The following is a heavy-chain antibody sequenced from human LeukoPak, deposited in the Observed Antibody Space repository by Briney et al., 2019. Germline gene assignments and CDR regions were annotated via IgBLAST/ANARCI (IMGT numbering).Heavy chain of an antibody. D-gene: IGHD5-18*01. CDR3: ARGGVDTAMGNDY. Sequence: SETLSLTCAVYGGSFSGYYWSWIRQPPGKGLEWIGEINHSGSTNYNPSLKSRVTISVDTSKNQFSLKLSSVTAADTAVYYCARGGVDTAMGNDYWGQGTLVTVSS. CDR1: GGSFSGYY. V-gene: IGHV4-34*01. CDR2: INHSGST. J-gene: IGHJ4*02.